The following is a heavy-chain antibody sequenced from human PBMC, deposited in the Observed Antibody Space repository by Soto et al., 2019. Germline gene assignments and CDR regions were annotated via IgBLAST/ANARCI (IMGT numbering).Heavy chain of an antibody. CDR1: GFPLNDYA. J-gene: IGHJ4*02. D-gene: IGHD5-12*01. Sequence: GGSLRLSCAVSGFPLNDYAMSWVRQAPGRGLEWVSGISSTGSTLYYADSVKGRFTVSRDISMNTLHLQLNGLRAEDTAVYYCVKDRWGRWIDSFFDYWGPGTLVTVSS. V-gene: IGHV3-23*01. CDR2: ISSTGSTL. CDR3: VKDRWGRWIDSFFDY.